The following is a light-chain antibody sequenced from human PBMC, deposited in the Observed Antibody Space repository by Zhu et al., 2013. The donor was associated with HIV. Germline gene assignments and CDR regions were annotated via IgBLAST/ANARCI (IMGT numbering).Light chain of an antibody. J-gene: IGKJ2*01. CDR3: QQYGSSPFT. V-gene: IGKV3-20*01. Sequence: EIVLTQSPGTLSLSPGERATLSCRASQRVSNNYLAWYQQKAGQAPRLLIYGASSRATGIPDRFSGSGSGTDFTLTISRLEPEDFVVYYCQQYGSSPFTFGQGTKLEIK. CDR2: GAS. CDR1: QRVSNNY.